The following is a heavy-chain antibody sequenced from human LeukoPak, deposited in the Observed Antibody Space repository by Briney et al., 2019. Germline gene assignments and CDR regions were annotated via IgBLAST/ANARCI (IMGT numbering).Heavy chain of an antibody. D-gene: IGHD4-17*01. CDR3: ARGHFDYGLKIDAFDI. CDR2: IYYSGST. CDR1: GGSINSGGYY. Sequence: SETLSLTCTVSGGSINSGGYYWSWIRQHPGKGLEWIGHIYYSGSTYFTPSLKSRLAISVDTSKNQFSLKLSSVTAADTAVYFCARGHFDYGLKIDAFDIWGHGTMVTVSS. J-gene: IGHJ3*02. V-gene: IGHV4-31*03.